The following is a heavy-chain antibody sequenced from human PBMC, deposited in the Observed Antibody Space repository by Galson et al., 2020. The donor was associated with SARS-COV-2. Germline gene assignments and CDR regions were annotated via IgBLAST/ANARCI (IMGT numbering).Heavy chain of an antibody. V-gene: IGHV4-4*02. CDR3: ARALNHYDYVWGSYRLPPGNWFDP. Sequence: SETLSLTCAVSGGSISSSNWWSWVRQPPGKGLEWIGEIYHSGSTNYNPSLKSRVTISVDKSKNQFSLKLSSVTAADTAVYYCARALNHYDYVWGSYRLPPGNWFDPWGQGTLVTVSS. CDR2: IYHSGST. D-gene: IGHD3-16*02. J-gene: IGHJ5*02. CDR1: GGSISSSNW.